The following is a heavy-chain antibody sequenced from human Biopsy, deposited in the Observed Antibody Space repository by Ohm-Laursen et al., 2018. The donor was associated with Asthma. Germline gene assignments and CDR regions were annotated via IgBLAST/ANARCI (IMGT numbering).Heavy chain of an antibody. Sequence: SLRLSCTASGFTFSSYGMYWVRQAPGKGLEWVAVISYDGSNKYYADSVKGRFTISRDNSKNTLYLQMNSLRAEDTAVYYCAKDTEGRYDFWSGLSYNYYGMDVWGQGTMVTVSS. D-gene: IGHD3-3*01. J-gene: IGHJ6*02. V-gene: IGHV3-30*18. CDR2: ISYDGSNK. CDR3: AKDTEGRYDFWSGLSYNYYGMDV. CDR1: GFTFSSYG.